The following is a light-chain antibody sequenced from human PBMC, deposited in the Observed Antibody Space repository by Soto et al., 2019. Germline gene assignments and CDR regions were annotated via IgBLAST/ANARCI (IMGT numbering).Light chain of an antibody. CDR1: QSVSSN. V-gene: IGKV3-15*01. J-gene: IGKJ4*01. CDR2: GAS. CDR3: QQYNNWPVT. Sequence: EIVMTQSPATLLVSRGERATLSCRASQSVSSNLAWYQQKPGQAPRLLIYGASTRAIGIPARFSGSGTGTEFTLTISSLQSEDFAVYYCQQYNNWPVTFGGGTKVDIK.